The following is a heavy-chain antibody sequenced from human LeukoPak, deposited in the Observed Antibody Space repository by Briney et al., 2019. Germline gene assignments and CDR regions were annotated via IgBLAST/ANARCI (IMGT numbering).Heavy chain of an antibody. Sequence: ASVKVSCKASGYTFTGYYMHWVRQAPGQGLEWMGWINPNSGGTNYAQKFQGRVTMTRDTSISTAYMDLRRLRSDDTAVYYCAGTYYYGSGSYYNGDAFDIWGQGTMVTVSS. CDR2: INPNSGGT. V-gene: IGHV1-2*02. J-gene: IGHJ3*02. CDR3: AGTYYYGSGSYYNGDAFDI. D-gene: IGHD3-10*01. CDR1: GYTFTGYY.